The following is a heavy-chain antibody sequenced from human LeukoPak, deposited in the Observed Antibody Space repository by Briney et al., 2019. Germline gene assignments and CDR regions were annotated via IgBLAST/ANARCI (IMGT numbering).Heavy chain of an antibody. CDR3: ARVGATRFDC. CDR2: INHSGST. V-gene: IGHV4-34*01. J-gene: IGHJ4*02. Sequence: SETLSLSCAVYGRSFSGYYWSWIRQPPGKGLEWIGEINHSGSTNYNPSLKSRVTISVDTSKNQFSLKLISVTAADTAVYYCARVGATRFDCWGQGTLVTVSS. CDR1: GRSFSGYY. D-gene: IGHD1-26*01.